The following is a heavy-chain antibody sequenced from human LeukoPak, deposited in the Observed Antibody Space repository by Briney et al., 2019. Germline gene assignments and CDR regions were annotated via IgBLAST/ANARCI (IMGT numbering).Heavy chain of an antibody. Sequence: SETLSLTCTVSGGSISSSSYYWGWIRQPPGKGLEWIGSIYYSGSTYYNPSLKSRVTISVDTSKNQFSLKLSSVTAADTAVYYCARHLEDYGDFLDYWGQGTLVTVSS. CDR3: ARHLEDYGDFLDY. CDR2: IYYSGST. CDR1: GGSISSSSYY. J-gene: IGHJ4*02. D-gene: IGHD4-17*01. V-gene: IGHV4-39*01.